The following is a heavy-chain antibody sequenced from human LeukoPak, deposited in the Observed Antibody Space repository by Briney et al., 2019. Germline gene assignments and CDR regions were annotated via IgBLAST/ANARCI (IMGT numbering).Heavy chain of an antibody. Sequence: ASVKVSCKVSGYTLTELSMHWVRQAPGKGLEWMGGFDPEDGETIYAQRFQGRVTITADESTSTAYMELSSLRSEDTAVYYCARSPSRDSSGYYDDDYWGQGTLVTVSS. CDR3: ARSPSRDSSGYYDDDY. V-gene: IGHV1-24*01. CDR1: GYTLTELS. D-gene: IGHD3-22*01. CDR2: FDPEDGET. J-gene: IGHJ4*02.